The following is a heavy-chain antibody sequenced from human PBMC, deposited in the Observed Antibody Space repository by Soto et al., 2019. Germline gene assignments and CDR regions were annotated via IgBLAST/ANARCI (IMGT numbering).Heavy chain of an antibody. D-gene: IGHD1-26*01. J-gene: IGHJ4*02. CDR2: INHLETT. CDR1: GASITFGGYS. V-gene: IGHV4-30-2*01. CDR3: ARGGGSDSFDY. Sequence: SETLSLTCTVSGASITFGGYSWSWMRQTPGKGLEWIGYINHLETTFYNPSFESRLTLSIDRAKNQFSLKLHSMSAADRAVYFCARGGGSDSFDYWGQGILVTVSS.